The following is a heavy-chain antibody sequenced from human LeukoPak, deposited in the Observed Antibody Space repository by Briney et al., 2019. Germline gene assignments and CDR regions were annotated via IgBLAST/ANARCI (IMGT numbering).Heavy chain of an antibody. CDR1: GYTFTSYG. Sequence: ASVKVSCKASGYTFTSYGISWVRQAPGQGLEWMGWISAYNGNTNYAQKLQGRVTMTTDTSTGTAYMELRSLRSDDTAVYYCARDYGSGSYYFNWFDPWGQGTLVTVSS. J-gene: IGHJ5*02. CDR3: ARDYGSGSYYFNWFDP. CDR2: ISAYNGNT. D-gene: IGHD3-10*01. V-gene: IGHV1-18*01.